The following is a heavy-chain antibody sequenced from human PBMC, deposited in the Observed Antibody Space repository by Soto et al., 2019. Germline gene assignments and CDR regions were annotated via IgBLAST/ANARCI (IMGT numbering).Heavy chain of an antibody. CDR2: VHHTGST. Sequence: QLQLQESVSGLVKPSQTLSLTCAVSGASISGGVNSWNWIRQPPGKGLEWIGYVHHTGSTYYTPSLQRRFTISLDRSKNQFPLELPSVTAAETSVYYCARTDVYTSQGVYFDSWCQGALVTVSS. J-gene: IGHJ4*02. D-gene: IGHD1-20*01. V-gene: IGHV4-30-2*01. CDR3: ARTDVYTSQGVYFDS. CDR1: GASISGGVNS.